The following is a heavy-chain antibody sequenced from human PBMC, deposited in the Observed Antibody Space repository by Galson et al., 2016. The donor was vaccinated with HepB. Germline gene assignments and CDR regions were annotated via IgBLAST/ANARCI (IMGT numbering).Heavy chain of an antibody. CDR1: GFTFSNYA. V-gene: IGHV3-30-3*01. CDR3: AREGELLTKIYYYYGMDV. J-gene: IGHJ6*02. D-gene: IGHD3-10*01. Sequence: LRLSCAASGFTFSNYAMHWVRQAPGKGLEWVAVISYDGGNKYYADSVEGRFTISRDNSKNTLYLQMSGLRTEDVALYFCAREGELLTKIYYYYGMDVWGQGTTVTVSS. CDR2: ISYDGGNK.